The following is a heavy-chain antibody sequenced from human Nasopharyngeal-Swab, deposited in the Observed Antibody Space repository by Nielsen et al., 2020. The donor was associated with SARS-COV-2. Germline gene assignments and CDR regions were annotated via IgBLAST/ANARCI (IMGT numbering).Heavy chain of an antibody. CDR1: GYTFTSYA. V-gene: IGHV1-3*01. Sequence: ASVKVSCKASGYTFTSYALHWVRQAPGQRLEWMGWINAGNGNANYSQKFQDRVTITRDTSASTAYMELPSLRSEDTAVYYCARAALYCSGSNCSSNYYYYMDVWGKGTTVTVSS. D-gene: IGHD2-15*01. CDR2: INAGNGNA. CDR3: ARAALYCSGSNCSSNYYYYMDV. J-gene: IGHJ6*03.